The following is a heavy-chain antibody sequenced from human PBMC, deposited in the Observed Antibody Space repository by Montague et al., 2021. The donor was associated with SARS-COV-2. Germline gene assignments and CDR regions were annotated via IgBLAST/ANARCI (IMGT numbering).Heavy chain of an antibody. D-gene: IGHD5-24*01. CDR2: IYYSGST. CDR3: ARVFPRWLQFDPYFDY. Sequence: SETLSLTCTVSGGSISSYYWSWIRQPPGKGLEWIGYIYYSGSTNYNPSLKSRVTISVDTSKNQFSLKLSSVTAADTAAYYCARVFPRWLQFDPYFDYWGQGTLVTASS. CDR1: GGSISSYY. V-gene: IGHV4-59*01. J-gene: IGHJ4*02.